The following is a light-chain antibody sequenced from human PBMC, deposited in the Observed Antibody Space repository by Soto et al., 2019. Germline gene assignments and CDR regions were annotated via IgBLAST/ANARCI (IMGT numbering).Light chain of an antibody. V-gene: IGKV3-20*01. CDR1: QTISTMN. Sequence: EIVLTQSPGTLSLSPGERATLSCRASQTISTMNLAWYQQKPGQAPRLLIYGTSNRATGIPDRFRGSGSGNDFTLTISRLEPDDFVVYYCHQYGSLPLTFGGGAKVEIK. CDR2: GTS. J-gene: IGKJ4*01. CDR3: HQYGSLPLT.